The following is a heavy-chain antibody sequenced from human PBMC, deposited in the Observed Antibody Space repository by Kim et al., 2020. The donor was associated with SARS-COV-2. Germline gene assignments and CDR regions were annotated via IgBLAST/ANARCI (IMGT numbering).Heavy chain of an antibody. CDR3: TSKYDYDSSGYYYADW. CDR1: DHSTSSGYY. Sequence: SETLSLTCAVADHSTSSGYYWGWIRQPPGKGPEWIGSIHQSGSTYYNPSLKSRVFISIDTSKNQFSLRLNSLTAADTAVYYCTSKYDYDSSGYYYADWWGQGTLVTVSS. V-gene: IGHV4-38-2*01. J-gene: IGHJ4*02. CDR2: IHQSGST. D-gene: IGHD3-22*01.